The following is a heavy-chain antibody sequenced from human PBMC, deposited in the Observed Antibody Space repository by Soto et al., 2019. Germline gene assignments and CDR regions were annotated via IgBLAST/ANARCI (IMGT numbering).Heavy chain of an antibody. D-gene: IGHD1-20*01. J-gene: IGHJ3*02. V-gene: IGHV4-30-2*01. CDR2: IYHSGNT. CDR1: GGSIISGGYS. Sequence: PSETLSLTCAVSGGSIISGGYSWSWIRQPPGKGLEWIGYIYHSGNTYYNPSLKSRVTISEDRSKNQFSLKLSSVTAADTAVYYCAPARTGRITSPLWAFDIWGQGTLVTVSS. CDR3: APARTGRITSPLWAFDI.